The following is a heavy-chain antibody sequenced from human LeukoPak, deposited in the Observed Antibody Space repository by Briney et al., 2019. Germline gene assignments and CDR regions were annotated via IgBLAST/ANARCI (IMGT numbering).Heavy chain of an antibody. CDR3: ARGPYGTAHYLDY. Sequence: GGSLRLSCAASGFTFSNYAIHWVRQAPGKGLEWVAVISFDGTYKYYADSVKGRFTISRDNSKITLYLQMNSLRAEDTAVYYCARGPYGTAHYLDYWGQGTLVTVSS. D-gene: IGHD1-1*01. CDR2: ISFDGTYK. CDR1: GFTFSNYA. J-gene: IGHJ4*02. V-gene: IGHV3-30*04.